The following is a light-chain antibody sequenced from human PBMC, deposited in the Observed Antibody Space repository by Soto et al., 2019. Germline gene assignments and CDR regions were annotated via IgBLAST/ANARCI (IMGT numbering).Light chain of an antibody. J-gene: IGKJ4*01. V-gene: IGKV1-5*01. CDR3: QQFNDYPLT. CDR2: GAS. CDR1: QSISNW. Sequence: DIQMTQSLSTLPASLPGRVTIXGQARQSISNWLACYQQKPGTAPKVLIYGASTLQSDVPSRFSGSGSGTEFTLTVSSLQAEDSATYYCQQFNDYPLTFGGGTKVDI.